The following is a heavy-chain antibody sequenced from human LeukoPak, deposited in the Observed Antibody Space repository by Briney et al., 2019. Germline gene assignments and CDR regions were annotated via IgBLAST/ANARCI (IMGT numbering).Heavy chain of an antibody. V-gene: IGHV1-2*06. CDR3: ARMDHEPLYYYDSSGYLGFDY. J-gene: IGHJ4*02. D-gene: IGHD3-22*01. CDR1: GYTFTGYY. Sequence: GASVKVSCKASGYTFTGYYMHWLRQAPGQGLEWMGRISPNSGGTNYAQKFQGRVTMTRDTSISTAYMELSRLRSDDTAVYYCARMDHEPLYYYDSSGYLGFDYWGQGTLVTVSS. CDR2: ISPNSGGT.